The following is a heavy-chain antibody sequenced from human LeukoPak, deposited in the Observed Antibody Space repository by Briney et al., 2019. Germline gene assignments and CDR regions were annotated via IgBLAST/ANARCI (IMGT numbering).Heavy chain of an antibody. CDR1: GGSISSYY. CDR2: INHSGST. J-gene: IGHJ3*02. V-gene: IGHV4-34*01. D-gene: IGHD6-19*01. CDR3: ASRGAVAGTGIDAFDI. Sequence: SETLSLTCTVSGGSISSYYWSWIRQPPGKGLEWIGEINHSGSTNYNPSLKSRVTISVDTSKNQFSLKLSSVTAADTAVYYCASRGAVAGTGIDAFDIWGQGTMVTVSS.